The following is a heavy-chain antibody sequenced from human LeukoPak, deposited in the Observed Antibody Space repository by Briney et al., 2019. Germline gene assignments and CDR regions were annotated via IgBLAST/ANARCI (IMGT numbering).Heavy chain of an antibody. J-gene: IGHJ3*02. CDR3: ARAVVPGTSDAFDI. CDR2: IYPGDSDT. D-gene: IGHD2-2*01. V-gene: IGHV5-51*01. Sequence: GESLKISCKGSGYSFSSYWIAWVRQMPGKGLEWMGIIYPGDSDTKYSPSFQGQVSISADRTIGTAYLQWSSLKASDTAMYYCARAVVPGTSDAFDIWGQGTMVTVSS. CDR1: GYSFSSYW.